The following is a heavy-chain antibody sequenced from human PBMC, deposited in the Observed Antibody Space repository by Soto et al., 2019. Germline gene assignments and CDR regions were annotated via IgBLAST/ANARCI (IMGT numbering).Heavy chain of an antibody. D-gene: IGHD3-22*01. Sequence: ASVKVSCKASGNTVPNYAIHWVRQAPGQRLEWMGWINGGNGNTKYSQQFQGRVTFTRDTSAGTVYMQLSSLRSEDTAVYYCASSDYYDCSGYYPGSFDYWGQGTLVTVSS. J-gene: IGHJ4*02. V-gene: IGHV1-3*01. CDR2: INGGNGNT. CDR3: ASSDYYDCSGYYPGSFDY. CDR1: GNTVPNYA.